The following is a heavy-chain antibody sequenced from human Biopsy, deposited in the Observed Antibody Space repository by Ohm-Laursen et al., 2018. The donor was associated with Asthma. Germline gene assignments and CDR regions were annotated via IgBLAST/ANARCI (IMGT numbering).Heavy chain of an antibody. V-gene: IGHV4-30-4*01. D-gene: IGHD1-26*01. CDR3: ARDLGIVGATPDGFNI. CDR1: GGSTSSEDYY. CDR2: VYSSGST. J-gene: IGHJ3*02. Sequence: SQTLSLTCTVSGGSTSSEDYYWTWIRQPPGKGLEWVGYVYSSGSTYYNPSLDSRVMISLDTSKNQFSLSLSFVTAADTAVYFCARDLGIVGATPDGFNIWGQGTLVTVSS.